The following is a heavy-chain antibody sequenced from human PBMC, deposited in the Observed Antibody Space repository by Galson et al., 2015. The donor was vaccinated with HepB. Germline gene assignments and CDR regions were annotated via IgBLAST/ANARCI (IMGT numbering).Heavy chain of an antibody. Sequence: SLRLSCAASGLTFSSYSMNWVRLAPGKGLEWVSSISTSSSYIYYADSVKGRFTISRDNAKNSLYLQMNSLRAEDTAVYYCAREVPICGAPEIWGQGTMVTVSS. CDR1: GLTFSSYS. CDR2: ISTSSSYI. J-gene: IGHJ3*02. D-gene: IGHD3-3*01. V-gene: IGHV3-21*01. CDR3: AREVPICGAPEI.